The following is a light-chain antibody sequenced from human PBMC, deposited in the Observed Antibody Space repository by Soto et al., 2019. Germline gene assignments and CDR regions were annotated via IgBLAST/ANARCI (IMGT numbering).Light chain of an antibody. CDR2: EVI. Sequence: QSALTQPASVSGSPGQSITISCTGTSSDVAAYNFVSWYQQHPGEVPKLMIYEVIKRPSGISDRFSGSKSGNTASLTISGLQAEDEADYYCSAYTHSNTVIFGGGTKLTVL. CDR1: SSDVAAYNF. J-gene: IGLJ2*01. CDR3: SAYTHSNTVI. V-gene: IGLV2-14*03.